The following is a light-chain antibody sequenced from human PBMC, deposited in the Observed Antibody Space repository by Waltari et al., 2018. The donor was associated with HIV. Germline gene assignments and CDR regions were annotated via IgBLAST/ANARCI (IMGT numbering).Light chain of an antibody. Sequence: QSALTQPAPVSGSPGQSITISCTGTSSDVGSYNLVSWYQQHPGKAPKLMIYEVSKRPSGVSNRFSGSKSGNTASLTIYGLQAEDEADYYCCSYAGSSTLVFGGGTKLTVL. CDR3: CSYAGSSTLV. V-gene: IGLV2-23*02. CDR1: SSDVGSYNL. J-gene: IGLJ2*01. CDR2: EVS.